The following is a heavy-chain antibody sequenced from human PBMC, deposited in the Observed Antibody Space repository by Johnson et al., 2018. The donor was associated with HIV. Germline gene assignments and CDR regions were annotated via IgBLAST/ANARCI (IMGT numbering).Heavy chain of an antibody. CDR3: ARAGDYDILTGSLMKGAFDI. D-gene: IGHD3-9*01. V-gene: IGHV3-9*01. Sequence: VQLVESGGGLVQPGRSLRLSCAASGFTFDDYAMHWVRQAPGKGLEWVSGISWNSGTIDYADSVKGRFTISRDNAKNSLYLQMNSLRAGDTAAYYCARAGDYDILTGSLMKGAFDIWGQGTMVIVSS. J-gene: IGHJ3*02. CDR2: ISWNSGTI. CDR1: GFTFDDYA.